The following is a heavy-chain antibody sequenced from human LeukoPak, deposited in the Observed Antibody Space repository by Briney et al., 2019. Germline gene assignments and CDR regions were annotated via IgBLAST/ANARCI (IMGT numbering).Heavy chain of an antibody. CDR1: GFTFSSYS. CDR2: ISSSSSYI. J-gene: IGHJ4*02. V-gene: IGHV3-21*01. D-gene: IGHD3-22*01. Sequence: GGSLRLSCAASGFTFSSYSMSWVRQAPGKGLEWVSSISSSSSYIYYADSVKGRFTISRDNAKNSLYLQMNSLRAEDTAVYYCARGLNDYYDSSDPDYWGQGTLVTVSS. CDR3: ARGLNDYYDSSDPDY.